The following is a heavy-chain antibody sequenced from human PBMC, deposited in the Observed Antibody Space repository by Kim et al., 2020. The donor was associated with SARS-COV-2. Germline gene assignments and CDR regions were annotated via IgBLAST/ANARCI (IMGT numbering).Heavy chain of an antibody. J-gene: IGHJ5*02. V-gene: IGHV1-18*01. D-gene: IGHD6-13*01. CDR3: ARDSSSWYNWFDP. Sequence: YAQKLQGRVTMTPDPATSTAYMELRSLRSDDTAVYYCARDSSSWYNWFDPWGQGTLVTVSS.